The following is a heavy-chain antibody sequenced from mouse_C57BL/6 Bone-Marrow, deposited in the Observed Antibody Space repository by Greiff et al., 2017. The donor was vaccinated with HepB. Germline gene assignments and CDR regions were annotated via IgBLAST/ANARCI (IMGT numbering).Heavy chain of an antibody. J-gene: IGHJ1*03. D-gene: IGHD1-1*01. CDR3: ARKNYDGSRRNYWYFDV. V-gene: IGHV1-9*01. CDR1: GYTFTGYW. Sequence: QVQLQQSGAELMKPGASVKLSCKATGYTFTGYWIEWVKQRPGHGLEWIGEILPGSGSTNYNEKFKGKATFTADTSSNTAYMQLSSLTTEDSAIYYCARKNYDGSRRNYWYFDVWGTGTTVTVAS. CDR2: ILPGSGST.